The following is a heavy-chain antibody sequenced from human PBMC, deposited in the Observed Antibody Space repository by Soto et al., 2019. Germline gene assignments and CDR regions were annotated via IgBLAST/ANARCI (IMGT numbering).Heavy chain of an antibody. CDR3: ARAGIVATGPYYYGMDV. D-gene: IGHD5-12*01. J-gene: IGHJ6*02. CDR2: IIPIFGTA. V-gene: IGHV1-69*13. Sequence: ASVKVSCKPSGGTFSSYAISRVRQAPGQALEWRGGIIPIFGTANYAQKYQGRVTITADESTSTAYMELSSLRSEDTAVYYCARAGIVATGPYYYGMDVWGQGTTVTVSS. CDR1: GGTFSSYA.